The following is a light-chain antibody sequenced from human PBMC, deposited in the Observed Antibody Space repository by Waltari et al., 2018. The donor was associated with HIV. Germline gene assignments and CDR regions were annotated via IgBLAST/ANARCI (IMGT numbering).Light chain of an antibody. Sequence: DIQMTQSPSSLSASVGDRVTITCRASQSITKYLNWYQQKPVTAPKLLIYATSSLQSGVPSRFSGGGSGTVFTLAIDSLQPEDFATYYCQQSYNNPWTFGQGTKVEMK. V-gene: IGKV1-39*01. CDR3: QQSYNNPWT. CDR2: ATS. J-gene: IGKJ1*01. CDR1: QSITKY.